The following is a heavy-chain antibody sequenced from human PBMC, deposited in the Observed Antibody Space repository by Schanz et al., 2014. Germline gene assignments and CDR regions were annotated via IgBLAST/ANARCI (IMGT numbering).Heavy chain of an antibody. J-gene: IGHJ4*02. CDR1: GFTFSSYS. D-gene: IGHD1-26*01. Sequence: EVQLVESGGGLVQPGGSLRLSCAASGFTFSSYSMNWVRQAPGKGLEWLSYIRDSGTYTNYADSVKGRFTVSRDNAENALYLQMNSLRAEDTGLYFCARGGSGSHYRLDYWGQGTLVTVSS. V-gene: IGHV3-48*01. CDR2: IRDSGTYT. CDR3: ARGGSGSHYRLDY.